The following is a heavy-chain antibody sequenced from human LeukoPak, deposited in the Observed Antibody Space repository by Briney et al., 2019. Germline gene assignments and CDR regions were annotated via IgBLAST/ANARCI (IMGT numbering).Heavy chain of an antibody. CDR3: ARTYYYDSSGRFDP. J-gene: IGHJ5*02. CDR2: IYYSGST. Sequence: SETLSLTCTVSGGSISSSSYYWGWIRQPPGKGLEWVGSIYYSGSTYYNPSLKSRVTISVDTSKNQFSLKLSSVTAADTAVYYCARTYYYDSSGRFDPWGQGTLVTVSS. V-gene: IGHV4-39*01. CDR1: GGSISSSSYY. D-gene: IGHD3-22*01.